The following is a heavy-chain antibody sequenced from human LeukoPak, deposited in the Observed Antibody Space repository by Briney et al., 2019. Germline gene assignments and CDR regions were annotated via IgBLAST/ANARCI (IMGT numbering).Heavy chain of an antibody. J-gene: IGHJ4*02. D-gene: IGHD2-21*01. CDR1: GYTFTGYY. V-gene: IGHV1-2*02. CDR3: ARGIGVAGADRFDY. CDR2: INPNSGGT. Sequence: GASVKVSCKASGYTFTGYYMHWVRQATGQGLEWMGWINPNSGGTNYAQKFQGRVTMTRDTSISTAYMELSRLRSDDTAVYYCARGIGVAGADRFDYWGQGTLVTVSS.